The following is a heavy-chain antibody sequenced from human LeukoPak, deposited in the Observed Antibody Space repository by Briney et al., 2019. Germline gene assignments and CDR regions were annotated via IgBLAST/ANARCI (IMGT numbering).Heavy chain of an antibody. Sequence: SQTLSLTCTVSGGSISSGSYYWSWIRQPPGKGLEWIGYIYYSGSTNYNPSLKSRVTISVDTSKNQFSLKLSSVTAADTAVYYCARGEMATISDAFDIWGQGTMVTVSP. J-gene: IGHJ3*02. CDR2: IYYSGST. D-gene: IGHD5-24*01. CDR1: GGSISSGSYY. CDR3: ARGEMATISDAFDI. V-gene: IGHV4-61*01.